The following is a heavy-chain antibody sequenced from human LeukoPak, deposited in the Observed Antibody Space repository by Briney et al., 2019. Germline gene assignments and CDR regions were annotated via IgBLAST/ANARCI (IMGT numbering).Heavy chain of an antibody. V-gene: IGHV3-43D*04. D-gene: IGHD2-2*01. CDR2: ISWDGGST. CDR1: GFTFDDYA. J-gene: IGHJ4*02. CDR3: AKGDGYCSSTSCYFDY. Sequence: GGSLRLSCAASGFTFDDYAMHWVRQAPGKGLEWVSLISWDGGSTYYADSVKGRFTISRDNSKNSLYLQMNSLRAEDTALYYCAKGDGYCSSTSCYFDYWAREPWSPSPQ.